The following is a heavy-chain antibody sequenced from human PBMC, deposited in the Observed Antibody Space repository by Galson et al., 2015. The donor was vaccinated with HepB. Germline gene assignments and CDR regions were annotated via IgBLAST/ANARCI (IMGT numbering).Heavy chain of an antibody. CDR3: VGSPGFLEWLLPPDTNIYYFDH. J-gene: IGHJ4*02. Sequence: TLSLTCIVSGGSISSGDYYWSWIRQPPGKGLEWIGYIYFSGSTYYNPSLKSRVSISVDTAKNQFSLNLNSVTAADTAVYYCVGSPGFLEWLLPPDTNIYYFDHWGQGTLVTVSS. D-gene: IGHD3-3*01. CDR1: GGSISSGDYY. CDR2: IYFSGST. V-gene: IGHV4-30-4*01.